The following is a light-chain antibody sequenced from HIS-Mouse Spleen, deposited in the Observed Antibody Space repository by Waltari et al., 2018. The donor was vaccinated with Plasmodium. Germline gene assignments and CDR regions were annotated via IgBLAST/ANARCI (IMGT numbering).Light chain of an antibody. CDR1: QSVLYSSNNKNY. CDR3: QQYYSTPPYT. Sequence: DIVMTQSPDSLAVSLCERAPINCKSSQSVLYSSNNKNYLAWYQQKPGQPPKLLIYWASTRESGVPDRFSGSGSGTDFTLTISSLQAEDVAVYYCQQYYSTPPYTFGQGTKLEIK. CDR2: WAS. J-gene: IGKJ2*01. V-gene: IGKV4-1*01.